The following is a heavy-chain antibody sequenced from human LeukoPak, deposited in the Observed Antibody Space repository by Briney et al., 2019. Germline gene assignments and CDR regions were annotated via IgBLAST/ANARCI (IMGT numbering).Heavy chain of an antibody. CDR2: IYHSGST. Sequence: PSETLSLTCAVSGGSISSGGYSWNWIRQPPGKGLEWIGYIYHSGSTYYNPSLKSRVTISVDRSKNQFSLKVDSVTAADTAVYYCARGRVMVRALTPTYYYNGVDVWGQGTTVTVSS. CDR3: ARGRVMVRALTPTYYYNGVDV. V-gene: IGHV4-30-2*01. CDR1: GGSISSGGYS. J-gene: IGHJ6*02. D-gene: IGHD3-10*01.